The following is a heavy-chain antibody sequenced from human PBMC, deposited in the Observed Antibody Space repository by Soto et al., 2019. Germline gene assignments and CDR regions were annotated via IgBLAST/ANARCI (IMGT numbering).Heavy chain of an antibody. CDR2: IYYSGST. J-gene: IGHJ4*02. CDR1: GGSISSGDYY. D-gene: IGHD6-13*01. V-gene: IGHV4-30-4*01. Sequence: QVQLQESGPGLVKPSQTLSLTCTVSGGSISSGDYYWSWIRQPPGKGLEWIGSIYYSGSTYYNPSLKXRVTLSXXTSKNQFSLKLNSVTAADTAVYYCASRHSSPYFDYWGQGTLVTVSS. CDR3: ASRHSSPYFDY.